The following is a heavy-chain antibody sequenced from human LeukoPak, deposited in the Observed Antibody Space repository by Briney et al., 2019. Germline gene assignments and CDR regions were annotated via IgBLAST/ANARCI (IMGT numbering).Heavy chain of an antibody. CDR3: ATSPYYYDSSGSDPFDY. CDR2: FDPEDGET. Sequence: ASVKVSCKVSGYTLTELSMHWVRQAPGKGLEWMGGFDPEDGETIYAQKFQGRVTMTEDTSTDTAYVELSSLRSEDTAVYYCATSPYYYDSSGSDPFDYWGQGTLVTVSS. CDR1: GYTLTELS. D-gene: IGHD3-22*01. V-gene: IGHV1-24*01. J-gene: IGHJ4*02.